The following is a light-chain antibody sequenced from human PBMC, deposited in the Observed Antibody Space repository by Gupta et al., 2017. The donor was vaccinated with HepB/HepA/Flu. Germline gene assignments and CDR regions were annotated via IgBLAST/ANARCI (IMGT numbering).Light chain of an antibody. V-gene: IGKV3-20*01. Sequence: VLTQSPGTLSLSLGERATLSCRASQSVSSSYLAWYQQKPGQAPRLLIYGASSRATGIPDRFSGSGSGTDFTLTISSLEPEDFAVYYCQQYESTPVTFGQGTKLEIK. CDR3: QQYESTPVT. CDR2: GAS. CDR1: QSVSSSY. J-gene: IGKJ2*01.